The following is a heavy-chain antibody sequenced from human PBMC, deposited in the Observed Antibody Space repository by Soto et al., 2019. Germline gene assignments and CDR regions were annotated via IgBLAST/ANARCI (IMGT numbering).Heavy chain of an antibody. D-gene: IGHD3-22*01. J-gene: IGHJ5*02. CDR1: GGTFSSYA. V-gene: IGHV1-69*01. CDR2: IIPIFGTT. CDR3: ARDRPDYYGSSGSCGFDP. Sequence: QVQLVQSGAEVKKPGSSVKVSCKASGGTFSSYAISWVRQAPGQGLEWMGGIIPIFGTTNYAQKFQGRVTITVDESTSTAYIELSSLRSEETAVYYCARDRPDYYGSSGSCGFDPWGQGTLVTVSS.